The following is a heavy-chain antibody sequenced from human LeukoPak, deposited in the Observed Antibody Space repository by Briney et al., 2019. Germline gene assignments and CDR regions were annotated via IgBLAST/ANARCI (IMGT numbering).Heavy chain of an antibody. CDR2: IIPIFGTA. J-gene: IGHJ5*02. D-gene: IGHD2-8*01. V-gene: IGHV1-69*13. Sequence: GASVKVSCKASGGTFSSYAISWVRQAPGQGLEWMGGIIPIFGTANYAQKFQGRVTITADESTSTAYMELSSLRSEDTAVYYCARSTVLKVYAISWFDPWGQGTLVTVSS. CDR1: GGTFSSYA. CDR3: ARSTVLKVYAISWFDP.